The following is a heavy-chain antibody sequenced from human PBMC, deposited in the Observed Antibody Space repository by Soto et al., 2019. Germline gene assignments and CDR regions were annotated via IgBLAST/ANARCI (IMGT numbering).Heavy chain of an antibody. V-gene: IGHV3-33*01. Sequence: PGGSLRLSCAASGVTFSSYGMHWVRQAPGKGLEWVAVIGYDGSNKYYADSVKGRFTISRENAKNTLYLQMNSLRAEDTAVYYCARGSGYYDSSGAYYYYGMDVWGQGTTVTVSS. CDR3: ARGSGYYDSSGAYYYYGMDV. CDR2: IGYDGSNK. J-gene: IGHJ6*02. D-gene: IGHD3-22*01. CDR1: GVTFSSYG.